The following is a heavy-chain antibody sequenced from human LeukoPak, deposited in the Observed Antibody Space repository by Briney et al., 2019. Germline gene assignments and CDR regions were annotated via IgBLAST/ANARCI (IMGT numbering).Heavy chain of an antibody. CDR2: TYYRSKWYN. CDR1: VDSVSSNSAA. D-gene: IGHD3-3*01. J-gene: IGHJ5*02. V-gene: IGHV6-1*01. CDR3: AREGAPYYDFWSGYYP. Sequence: SQTLSLTCAISVDSVSSNSAAWNWIRQTPSRGLEWLGRTYYRSKWYNDYAVSVKSRITINPDTSKYQFSLQLNPVTPEDTAVYYCAREGAPYYDFWSGYYPWGQGTLVTVSS.